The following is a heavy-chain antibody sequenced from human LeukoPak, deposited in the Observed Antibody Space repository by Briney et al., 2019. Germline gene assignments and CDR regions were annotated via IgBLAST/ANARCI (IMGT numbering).Heavy chain of an antibody. CDR1: GFTFGDYA. V-gene: IGHV3-49*04. J-gene: IGHJ4*02. Sequence: GGCLRLSCTASGFTFGDYAMSCVRQAPGKGLEWVGFIRSKAYGGTTEYAASVKGRFTISRDDSKSIAYLQMNSLKTEDTAVYYCTKGGDYHYYFDYWGQGTLVTVSS. D-gene: IGHD4-17*01. CDR3: TKGGDYHYYFDY. CDR2: IRSKAYGGTT.